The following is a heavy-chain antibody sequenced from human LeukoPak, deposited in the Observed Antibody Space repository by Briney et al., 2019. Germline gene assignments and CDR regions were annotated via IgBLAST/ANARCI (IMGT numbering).Heavy chain of an antibody. Sequence: ASVKVSCKASGGTFSSYAISWVRQAPGQGLEWMGRIIPIFGTANYAQKFQGRVTITADKSTSTAYMELSGLRSEDTAVYYCARLLVITGTTGSDYWGQGTLFTVSS. CDR2: IIPIFGTA. D-gene: IGHD1-7*01. CDR1: GGTFSSYA. V-gene: IGHV1-69*06. J-gene: IGHJ4*02. CDR3: ARLLVITGTTGSDY.